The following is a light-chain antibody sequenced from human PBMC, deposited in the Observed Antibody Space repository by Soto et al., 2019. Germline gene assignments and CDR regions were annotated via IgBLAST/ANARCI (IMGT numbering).Light chain of an antibody. CDR3: HQRSNWPPDT. Sequence: EIVLTQSPATLSLSPGERATLSCRASQSVSSYLAWYQQKPGQAPRLLIYDASNRATGIPARFSGSGSGTDFTLTISSLEPEDFGVYYCHQRSNWPPDTFGQGTKLEIK. J-gene: IGKJ2*01. V-gene: IGKV3-11*01. CDR1: QSVSSY. CDR2: DAS.